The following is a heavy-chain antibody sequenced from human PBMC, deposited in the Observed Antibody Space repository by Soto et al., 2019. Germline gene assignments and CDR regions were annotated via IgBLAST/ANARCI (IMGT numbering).Heavy chain of an antibody. V-gene: IGHV3-7*01. D-gene: IGHD3-10*01. CDR1: GFTFSSYW. CDR2: IKQDGSEK. J-gene: IGHJ4*02. Sequence: GGSLRLSCAASGFTFSSYWMSWVRQAPGKGLEWVANIKQDGSEKYYVDSVKGRFTISRDNAKNSLYLQMNSLRAEDTAVYYCASFGSGEAFDYWGQGTLVTVSS. CDR3: ASFGSGEAFDY.